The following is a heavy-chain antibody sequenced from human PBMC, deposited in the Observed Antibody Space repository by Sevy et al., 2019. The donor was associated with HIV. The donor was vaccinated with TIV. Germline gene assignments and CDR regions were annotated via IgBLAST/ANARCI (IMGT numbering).Heavy chain of an antibody. CDR3: TTSPLVQGVP. CDR1: EFTFNNAW. J-gene: IGHJ5*02. CDR2: IKSKTDGGTT. V-gene: IGHV3-15*01. D-gene: IGHD3-10*01. Sequence: LGGSLRLSCAASEFTFNNAWMSWVRQAPGKGLEWVGRIKSKTDGGTTDYAAPVQGRFTISREDSKNTLYLQMNSLKTEDTAVYYCTTSPLVQGVPWGQGTLVTVSS.